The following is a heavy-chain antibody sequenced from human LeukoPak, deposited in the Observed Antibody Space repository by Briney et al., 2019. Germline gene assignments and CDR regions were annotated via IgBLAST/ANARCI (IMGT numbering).Heavy chain of an antibody. CDR3: ARDYGDWYY. CDR1: GFTFDDYS. D-gene: IGHD4-17*01. Sequence: AGGSLRLSCAASGFTFDDYSMNWVRQAPGKGLEWVSYISSSSSTIYYADSVKGRFTISRDNAKNSLYLQMNSLRAEDTAVYYCARDYGDWYYWGQGTLVTVSS. V-gene: IGHV3-48*01. J-gene: IGHJ4*02. CDR2: ISSSSSTI.